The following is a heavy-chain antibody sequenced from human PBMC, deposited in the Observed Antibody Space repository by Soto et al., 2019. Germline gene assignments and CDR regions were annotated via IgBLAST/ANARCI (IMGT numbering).Heavy chain of an antibody. CDR2: ISASGGST. V-gene: IGHV3-23*01. J-gene: IGHJ5*02. Sequence: AGGCLRLSCAAPGFTFSTCSISWVRQAPGKGLEWGSGISASGGSTYYADSGKGRFTISRDNSNNTLYLQVNSLRAEDTAVYYCAKRGRTGYCSGGSCYQTNWFDPWGQGTLVTVSS. D-gene: IGHD2-15*01. CDR3: AKRGRTGYCSGGSCYQTNWFDP. CDR1: GFTFSTCS.